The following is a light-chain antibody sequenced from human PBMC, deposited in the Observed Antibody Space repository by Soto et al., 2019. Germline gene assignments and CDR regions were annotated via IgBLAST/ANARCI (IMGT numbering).Light chain of an antibody. CDR1: SSDVGSYNL. J-gene: IGLJ1*01. Sequence: QSVLTQPASVSGSPGQSITISCTRTSSDVGSYNLVSWYQQHPGKVPKLIIYQGGQRPSGVSSRFSGSKSGNTASLTISGLQAEDEAEYFCSSYAGSSTLFVFGTGTKVTVL. CDR2: QGG. CDR3: SSYAGSSTLFV. V-gene: IGLV2-23*01.